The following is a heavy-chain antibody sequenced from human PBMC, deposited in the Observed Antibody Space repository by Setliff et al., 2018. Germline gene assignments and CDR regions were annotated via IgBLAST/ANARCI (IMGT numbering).Heavy chain of an antibody. D-gene: IGHD3-10*02. CDR3: TRLFGDQPNYYYYGMDV. J-gene: IGHJ6*02. CDR1: GGSFSGYY. Sequence: SETLSLTCAVYGGSFSGYYWSWIRQPPGKGLEWIGEINHSGSTNYNPSLKSRVTISRHDSGSTTYLQMNSLKTEDTAVYYCTRLFGDQPNYYYYGMDVWGQGTTVTVSS. V-gene: IGHV4-34*01. CDR2: INHSGST.